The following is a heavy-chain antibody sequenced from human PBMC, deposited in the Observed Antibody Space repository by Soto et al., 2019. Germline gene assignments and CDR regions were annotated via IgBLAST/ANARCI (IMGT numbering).Heavy chain of an antibody. V-gene: IGHV6-1*01. D-gene: IGHD2-15*01. Sequence: SQTLSLTCVISGDGASSNGACWNWIRQSPSRGLQWLGRIYYRSKWFHDYAASVESRMAINPDTSGNQFSLQLNYVTPEDTAVYYCARVHCSAGTCLDGLDFWGQGTTVTVSS. CDR3: ARVHCSAGTCLDGLDF. J-gene: IGHJ6*02. CDR2: IYYRSKWFH. CDR1: GDGASSNGAC.